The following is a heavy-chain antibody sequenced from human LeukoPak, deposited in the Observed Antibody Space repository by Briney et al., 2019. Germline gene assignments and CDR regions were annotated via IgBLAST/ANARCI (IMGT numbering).Heavy chain of an antibody. CDR2: INPNSGGT. D-gene: IGHD5-18*01. CDR1: GYTFTGYY. J-gene: IGHJ3*02. CDR3: ARPLYSYGSDAFDI. Sequence: ASVKVSCKASGYTFTGYYTHWVRQAPGQGLEWMGWINPNSGGTNYAQKFQGRVTMTRDTSISTAYMELSRLRSDDTAVYYCARPLYSYGSDAFDIWGQGTMVTVSS. V-gene: IGHV1-2*02.